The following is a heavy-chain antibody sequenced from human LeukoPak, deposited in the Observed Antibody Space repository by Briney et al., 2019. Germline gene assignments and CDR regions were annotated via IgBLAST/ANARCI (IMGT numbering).Heavy chain of an antibody. V-gene: IGHV3-30*04. J-gene: IGHJ4*02. D-gene: IGHD2-2*01. CDR1: GFTFSSYA. CDR2: ISYDGSNK. Sequence: GGSLRLSCAASGFTFSSYAMHWVRQAPGKGLEWVAVISYDGSNKYYADSVKGRFTISRDNSKNTLYLQMNSLRAEDTAVYYCAITISCSSTSCQDYWGQGTLVTVSS. CDR3: AITISCSSTSCQDY.